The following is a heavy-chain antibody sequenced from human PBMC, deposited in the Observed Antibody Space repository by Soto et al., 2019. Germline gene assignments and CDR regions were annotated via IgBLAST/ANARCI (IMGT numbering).Heavy chain of an antibody. V-gene: IGHV4-4*02. J-gene: IGHJ5*02. D-gene: IGHD2-2*02. CDR3: AREGYCSSTSCYSWFDP. Sequence: QVQLQESGPGLVKPSGTLSLTCAVSGGSISSSNWWSWVRQPPGKGLEWIGEIYHSGSTNYNPSLKSRVTISVDKSKNQFALKLSSVTAADTAVYYCAREGYCSSTSCYSWFDPRGQGTLVTVSS. CDR2: IYHSGST. CDR1: GGSISSSNW.